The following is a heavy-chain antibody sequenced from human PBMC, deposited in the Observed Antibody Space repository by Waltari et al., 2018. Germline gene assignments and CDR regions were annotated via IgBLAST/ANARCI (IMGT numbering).Heavy chain of an antibody. CDR1: SFTFSSSA. CDR3: ARDYCDRTNCHGMDV. D-gene: IGHD3-22*01. CDR2: ISYNGRNI. V-gene: IGHV3-30*04. J-gene: IGHJ6*02. Sequence: QVQLVESGGDVVQPGRSLRLSREASSFTFSSSAMHWVRQAPGKGLEWVAVISYNGRNIYYVDSVKGRFTISRDNSKKTLYMQMNSLRAEDTAVYYCARDYCDRTNCHGMDVWGQGTTVTVSS.